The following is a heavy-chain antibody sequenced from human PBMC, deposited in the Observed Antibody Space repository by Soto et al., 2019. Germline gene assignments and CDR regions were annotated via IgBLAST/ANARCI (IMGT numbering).Heavy chain of an antibody. D-gene: IGHD3-22*01. J-gene: IGHJ4*02. CDR1: GFTFSSYA. CDR2: ISYDGSNK. CDR3: ARELYDRSGYSTGVLVGGFDY. Sequence: QVQLVESGGGVVQPGRSLRLSCAASGFTFSSYAMHWVRQAPGKGLEWVAVISYDGSNKYYADSVKGRFTISRDNSKNTLYLQMNSLRAEDTAVYYCARELYDRSGYSTGVLVGGFDYWGQGTLVTVSS. V-gene: IGHV3-30-3*01.